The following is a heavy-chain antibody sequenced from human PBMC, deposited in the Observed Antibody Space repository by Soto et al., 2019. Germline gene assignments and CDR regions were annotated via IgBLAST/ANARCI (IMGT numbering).Heavy chain of an antibody. Sequence: HRGALIVSCAAAGFTFRNYIMCWVRSAQGKGLEWVSSISGSSAAIYYGDSVKGRFTISRDNAKISLYLQMNSLRDFDTALYNCTKDLSGDYSVFLGLRPPWG. V-gene: IGHV3-48*02. J-gene: IGHJ5*02. D-gene: IGHD1-26*01. CDR2: ISGSSAAI. CDR1: GFTFRNYI. CDR3: TKDLSGDYSVFLGLRPP.